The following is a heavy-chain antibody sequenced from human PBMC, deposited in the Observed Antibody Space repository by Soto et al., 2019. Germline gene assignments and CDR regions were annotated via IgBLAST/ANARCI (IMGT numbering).Heavy chain of an antibody. Sequence: EVQLLESGGGLVQPGGSLRLSCAASGFTFSSYAMSWVRQAPGKGLEWVSAISGSGGSTYYADSVKGRFTISRDNSKNTLYLQMNSLRAEDTAVYYCANDLYGSGSPYDYWGQGTLVTVSS. V-gene: IGHV3-23*01. CDR3: ANDLYGSGSPYDY. CDR2: ISGSGGST. J-gene: IGHJ4*02. CDR1: GFTFSSYA. D-gene: IGHD3-10*01.